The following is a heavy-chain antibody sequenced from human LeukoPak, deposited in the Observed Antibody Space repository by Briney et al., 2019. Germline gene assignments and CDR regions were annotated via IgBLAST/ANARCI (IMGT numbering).Heavy chain of an antibody. CDR3: ASDIVPAALYYGMDV. CDR2: ISYDGSNK. J-gene: IGHJ6*02. D-gene: IGHD2-2*01. Sequence: PGGSLRLSCAASGFTFSSYAMHWVRQAPGKGLEWVAVISYDGSNKYYADSVKGRFTISRDNSKNTLYLQMNSLRAEDTAVYYCASDIVPAALYYGMDVWGQGTTVTVSS. CDR1: GFTFSSYA. V-gene: IGHV3-30-3*01.